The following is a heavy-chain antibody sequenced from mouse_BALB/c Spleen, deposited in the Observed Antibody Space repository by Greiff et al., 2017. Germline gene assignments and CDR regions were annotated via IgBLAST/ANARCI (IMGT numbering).Heavy chain of an antibody. CDR1: GFTFSSYA. J-gene: IGHJ2*01. V-gene: IGHV5-6-5*01. Sequence: EVKLVESGGGLVKPGGSLKLSCAASGFTFSSYAMSWVRQTPEKRLEWVASISSGGSTYYPDSVKGRFTISRDNARNILYLQMSSLRSEDTAMYYCARRATRSYYFDYWGQGTTLTVSS. CDR2: ISSGGST. CDR3: ARRATRSYYFDY. D-gene: IGHD3-1*01.